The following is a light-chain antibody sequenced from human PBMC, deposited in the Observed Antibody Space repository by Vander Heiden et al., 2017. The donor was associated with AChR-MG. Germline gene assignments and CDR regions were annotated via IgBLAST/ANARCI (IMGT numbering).Light chain of an antibody. Sequence: DIQMTQSPSSVSASVGDRVTITCRASQGISSWLASYQQKPGKPPNLLIYAASNLQSGVPSRFSGSGSGTDFTLTISSLQPEDFATYYCQQANSFPWAFGQGTKVEIK. CDR2: AAS. J-gene: IGKJ1*01. CDR1: QGISSW. V-gene: IGKV1-12*01. CDR3: QQANSFPWA.